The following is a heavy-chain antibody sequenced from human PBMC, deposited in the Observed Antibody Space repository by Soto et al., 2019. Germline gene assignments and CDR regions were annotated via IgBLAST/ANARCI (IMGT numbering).Heavy chain of an antibody. V-gene: IGHV4-59*01. Sequence: SETLSLTCTVSGGSISSYYWSWIRQPPGKGLEWIGYIYYSGSTNYNPSLKSRVTISVDTSKNQFSLKLSSVTAADTAVYYCAKAEGVDASYFDYWGQGTLVTVSS. J-gene: IGHJ4*02. CDR2: IYYSGST. CDR1: GGSISSYY. D-gene: IGHD2-15*01. CDR3: AKAEGVDASYFDY.